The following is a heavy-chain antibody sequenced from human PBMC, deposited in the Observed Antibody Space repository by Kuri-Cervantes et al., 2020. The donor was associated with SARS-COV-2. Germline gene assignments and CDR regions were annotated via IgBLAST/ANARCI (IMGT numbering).Heavy chain of an antibody. V-gene: IGHV1-2*02. CDR1: GYIFTGYY. J-gene: IGHJ6*02. CDR2: INPNSGDT. Sequence: ASVKVSCKASGYIFTGYYMHWVRQAPGQGLEWMGWINPNSGDTNYAQKFQGRVTMTRDTSISTAYMELSRLRSDDTAVYYCARDTAVAGTVYGMDVWGQGTTVTVSS. CDR3: ARDTAVAGTVYGMDV. D-gene: IGHD6-19*01.